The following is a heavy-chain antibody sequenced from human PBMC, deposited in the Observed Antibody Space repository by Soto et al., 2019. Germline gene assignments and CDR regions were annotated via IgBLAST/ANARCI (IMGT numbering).Heavy chain of an antibody. Sequence: QVQLVQSGAEVKKPGASVKVSCKASGYTLTSYGISWVRQAHGQGLEWMGWISAYNGNTNYAQKLQGRVTMTTDTSTSTAYMELRSLRSDDTAVYYCARARGITTFLSELDPWGQGTLVTVSS. CDR3: ARARGITTFLSELDP. V-gene: IGHV1-18*01. J-gene: IGHJ5*02. CDR1: GYTLTSYG. CDR2: ISAYNGNT. D-gene: IGHD3-9*01.